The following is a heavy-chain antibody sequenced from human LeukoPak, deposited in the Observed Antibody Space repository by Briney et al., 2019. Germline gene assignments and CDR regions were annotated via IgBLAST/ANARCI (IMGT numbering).Heavy chain of an antibody. J-gene: IGHJ6*03. CDR2: IYYSGST. Sequence: PSETLSLTCTVSGDSISSSSSYWGWIRQPPGKGLEWIGSIYYSGSTYYNTSLKSRVTISVDTSKNQFSLKLNSVTAADTAVYFCWRVEEGYGSGRRENFYYYYMGVWGKGTTVTISS. D-gene: IGHD3-10*01. CDR3: WRVEEGYGSGRRENFYYYYMGV. CDR1: GDSISSSSSY. V-gene: IGHV4-39*01.